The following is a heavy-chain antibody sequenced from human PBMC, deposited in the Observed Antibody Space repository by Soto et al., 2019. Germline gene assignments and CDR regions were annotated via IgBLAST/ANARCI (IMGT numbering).Heavy chain of an antibody. D-gene: IGHD3-3*01. Sequence: GASVKVSCKASGYTFTGYYMHWVRQAPGQGLEWMGWINPNSGGTNYAQKFQGWVTMTRDTSISTAYMELSRLRSDDTAVYYCAREGITIFGVLITPHGMDVWGPGTTVTVSS. CDR3: AREGITIFGVLITPHGMDV. J-gene: IGHJ6*02. V-gene: IGHV1-2*04. CDR2: INPNSGGT. CDR1: GYTFTGYY.